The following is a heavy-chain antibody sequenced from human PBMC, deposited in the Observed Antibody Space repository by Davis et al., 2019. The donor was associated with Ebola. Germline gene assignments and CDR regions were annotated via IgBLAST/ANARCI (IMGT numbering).Heavy chain of an antibody. Sequence: AASVKVSCKASGYTFTSYYMHWVRQAPGQGLEWMGIINPSGGSTSYAQKFQGRVTITGDTSASTAYMELSGLRSEDTATYYCARIRGYDYGYGMDVWGQGTTVTVSS. J-gene: IGHJ6*02. CDR1: GYTFTSYY. D-gene: IGHD5-12*01. V-gene: IGHV1-46*01. CDR2: INPSGGST. CDR3: ARIRGYDYGYGMDV.